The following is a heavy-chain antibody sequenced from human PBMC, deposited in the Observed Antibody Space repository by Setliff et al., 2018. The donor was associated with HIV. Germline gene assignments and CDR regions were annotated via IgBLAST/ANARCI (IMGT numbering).Heavy chain of an antibody. CDR2: IYSSGST. J-gene: IGHJ3*02. D-gene: IGHD3-22*01. CDR1: GGSINSYY. Sequence: SETLSLTCTVSGGSINSYYWSWIRQPAGKGLEWIRRIYSSGSTYYNPSLKSRVTISVDTSKNQFSLKLSSVTAADTAVYYCARRGDSSSYLYAFEIWGQGTMVTVSS. CDR3: ARRGDSSSYLYAFEI. V-gene: IGHV4-4*07.